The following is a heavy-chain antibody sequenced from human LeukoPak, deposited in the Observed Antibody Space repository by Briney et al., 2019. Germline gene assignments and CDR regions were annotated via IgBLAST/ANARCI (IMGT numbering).Heavy chain of an antibody. CDR3: ARDPSWEILSYFDY. Sequence: AGGSLRLSCAASGFTSRNYYMTWIRQAPGKGLEWVSYISASGDTIYYGDSVRGRFTISRDNAKNSLYLDMNTLKAEDTAVYYCARDPSWEILSYFDYWGQGTLVTVSS. CDR1: GFTSRNYY. D-gene: IGHD1-26*01. J-gene: IGHJ4*02. V-gene: IGHV3-11*04. CDR2: ISASGDTI.